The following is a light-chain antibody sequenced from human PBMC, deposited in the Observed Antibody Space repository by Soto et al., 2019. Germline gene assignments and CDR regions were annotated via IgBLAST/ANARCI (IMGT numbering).Light chain of an antibody. CDR1: SGHSSYA. V-gene: IGLV4-69*01. Sequence: QPVLTQSPSASASLGASVKLTCSLSSGHSSYAIAWHQQQPEKGPRYLMKVNSDGSHSKGDGIPDRFSGSSSGAERYLTISSLQSGDEADYYCQTWDTGVQGVFRGGTKVTVL. CDR3: QTWDTGVQGV. CDR2: VNSDGSH. J-gene: IGLJ2*01.